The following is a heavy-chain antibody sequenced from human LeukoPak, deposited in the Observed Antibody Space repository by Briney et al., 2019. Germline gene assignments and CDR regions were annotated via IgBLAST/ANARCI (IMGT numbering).Heavy chain of an antibody. Sequence: GGSLRLSCAASGSTFSSYSINWVRQAPGKGLEWVSSISSSSSYIFYADSVKGRFTISRDNAKNSLYLQMNSLRAEDTAVYYCARGEDSSSWYWLYWGQGTLVTVSS. CDR2: ISSSSSYI. J-gene: IGHJ4*02. V-gene: IGHV3-21*01. CDR1: GSTFSSYS. D-gene: IGHD6-13*01. CDR3: ARGEDSSSWYWLY.